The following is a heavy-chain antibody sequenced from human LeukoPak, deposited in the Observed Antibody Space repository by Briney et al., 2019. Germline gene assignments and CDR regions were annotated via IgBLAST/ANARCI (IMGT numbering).Heavy chain of an antibody. J-gene: IGHJ6*02. V-gene: IGHV4-30-4*01. CDR2: IYYSGST. D-gene: IGHD3-3*01. Sequence: SQTLSLTCTVSGGSISSGDYYWSWIRQPPGKGLEWIGYIYYSGSTYYNPSLKSRVTISVDRSKNQFSLKLSSVTAADTAVYYCARGGNYDFWSGYLVPANYYYGMDVWGQGTTVTVSS. CDR3: ARGGNYDFWSGYLVPANYYYGMDV. CDR1: GGSISSGDYY.